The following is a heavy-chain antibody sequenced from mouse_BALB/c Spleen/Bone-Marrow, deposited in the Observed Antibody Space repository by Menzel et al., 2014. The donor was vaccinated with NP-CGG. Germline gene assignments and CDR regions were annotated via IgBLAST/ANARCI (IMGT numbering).Heavy chain of an antibody. CDR2: IDPANGNT. Sequence: VQLQQSGAELVKPEASVKLSCTGSGFNIKDTYMHWVKQRPEQGLEWIGRIDPANGNTKYDPKFQGKATITADTSSNTAYLQLSSLTSEDTAVYYCASYYRYSFDYWGQGTTLTVSS. D-gene: IGHD2-14*01. J-gene: IGHJ2*01. CDR1: GFNIKDTY. CDR3: ASYYRYSFDY. V-gene: IGHV14-3*02.